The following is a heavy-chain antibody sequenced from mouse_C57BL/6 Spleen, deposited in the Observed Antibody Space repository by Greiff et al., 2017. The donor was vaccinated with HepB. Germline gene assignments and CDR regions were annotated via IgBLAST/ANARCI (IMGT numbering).Heavy chain of an antibody. J-gene: IGHJ1*03. CDR3: ARQGADGYFYWYFDV. Sequence: EVQRVESGGGLVKPGGSLKLSCAASGFTFSSYTMSWVRQTPEKRLEWVATISGGGGNTYYPDSVKGRFTISRDNAKNTLYLQMSSLRSEDTALYYCARQGADGYFYWYFDVWGTGTTVTVSS. CDR2: ISGGGGNT. CDR1: GFTFSSYT. D-gene: IGHD2-3*01. V-gene: IGHV5-9*01.